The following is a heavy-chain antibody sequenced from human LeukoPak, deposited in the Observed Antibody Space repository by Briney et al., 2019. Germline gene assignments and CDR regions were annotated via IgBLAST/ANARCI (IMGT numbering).Heavy chain of an antibody. CDR3: AKDQALVATIFDY. CDR2: IYSDGST. J-gene: IGHJ4*02. Sequence: GGSLRLSCAASRFTVSSNYMSWVRQAPGKGLEWVSEIYSDGSTYYAASVKGRFSISRDNSKNTLYLQMNSLRAEDTAVYYCAKDQALVATIFDYWGQGTLVTVSS. V-gene: IGHV3-53*01. CDR1: RFTVSSNY. D-gene: IGHD5-12*01.